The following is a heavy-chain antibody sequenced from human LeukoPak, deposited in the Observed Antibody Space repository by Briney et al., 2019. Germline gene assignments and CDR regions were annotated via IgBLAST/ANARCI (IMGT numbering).Heavy chain of an antibody. CDR3: ARDGVHHYYDSSGYFY. CDR1: GFTFSSYS. Sequence: TGGSLRLSCAASGFTFSSYSMTWVRQAPGKGLEWVSSISSSSSYIYYADSVKGRFTISRDNAKNSLYLQMNSLRAEDTAVYYCARDGVHHYYDSSGYFYWGQGTLVTVSS. V-gene: IGHV3-21*01. J-gene: IGHJ4*02. D-gene: IGHD3-22*01. CDR2: ISSSSSYI.